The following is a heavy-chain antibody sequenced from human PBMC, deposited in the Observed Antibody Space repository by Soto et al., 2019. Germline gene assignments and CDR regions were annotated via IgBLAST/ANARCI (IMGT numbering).Heavy chain of an antibody. J-gene: IGHJ5*02. V-gene: IGHV3-23*01. CDR1: GFTFNKYA. D-gene: IGHD3-3*01. CDR3: ANVMILRFSEWSTLDDH. Sequence: PGGSLRLSCAASGFTFNKYAMTWVRQAPGKGLEWVSTIGTGFDTSYADSVKVRFTISRDNSKNTAFMQMNSLRAEDTAIYYCANVMILRFSEWSTLDDHWRQATLVTVSS. CDR2: IGTGFDT.